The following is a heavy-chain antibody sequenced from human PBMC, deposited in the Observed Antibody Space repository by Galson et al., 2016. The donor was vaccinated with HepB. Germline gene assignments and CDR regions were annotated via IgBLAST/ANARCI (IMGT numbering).Heavy chain of an antibody. D-gene: IGHD6-19*01. V-gene: IGHV3-48*04. J-gene: IGHJ4*02. CDR2: IGSSTRNI. CDR3: ASGGSGNFPYYIDS. CDR1: GFTFSLHT. Sequence: SLRLSCAASGFTFSLHTFNWVRQTPAKGLEWISYIGSSTRNIYYADSVQGRFTIARDNANNSLFLQLNSPRAADTGVYFCASGGSGNFPYYIDSWGQGALVTVSS.